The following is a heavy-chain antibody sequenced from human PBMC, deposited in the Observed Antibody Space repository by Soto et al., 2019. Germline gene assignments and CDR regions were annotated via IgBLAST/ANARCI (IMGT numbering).Heavy chain of an antibody. CDR2: IPSAGGTI. CDR1: RFFISRYN. V-gene: IGHV3-48*01. CDR3: ARHPFD. J-gene: IGHJ6*02. Sequence: GGYLRLSCAASRFFISRYNMTWVRQAPGKGLECVSYIPSAGGTIYYADPVKGRFTISRDNTKNSLYLQMNSLRAEDTAVYYCARHPFDWGHGTTVTVSS.